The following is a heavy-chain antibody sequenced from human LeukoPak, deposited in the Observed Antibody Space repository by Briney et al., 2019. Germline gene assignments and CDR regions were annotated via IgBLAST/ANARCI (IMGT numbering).Heavy chain of an antibody. V-gene: IGHV3-48*01. CDR2: ISSSSNKV. J-gene: IGHJ4*02. D-gene: IGHD2-21*02. Sequence: PGGSLRLSCAASEFAFSTYNMNWVRQVPGKGLEWVSYISSSSNKVYYADSVKGRFTISRDNAKNSLFLQMNSLRADDTAVYYCARNFYCGGDCAISYFDYWGQGTLVTVSS. CDR1: EFAFSTYN. CDR3: ARNFYCGGDCAISYFDY.